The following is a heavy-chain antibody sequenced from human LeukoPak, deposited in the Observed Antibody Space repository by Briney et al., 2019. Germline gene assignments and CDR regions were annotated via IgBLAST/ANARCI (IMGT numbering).Heavy chain of an antibody. D-gene: IGHD2-21*02. CDR3: ARGPYCGGDCYFDY. CDR1: GGSIGSYY. Sequence: SETLSLTCTVSGGSIGSYYWSWIRQPPGRGLEWIGYIYYSGSANYNPSLKSRVTISVDTSKSQFSLKLTSATAADTAVYYCARGPYCGGDCYFDYWGQGTLVTVSS. CDR2: IYYSGSA. V-gene: IGHV4-59*12. J-gene: IGHJ4*02.